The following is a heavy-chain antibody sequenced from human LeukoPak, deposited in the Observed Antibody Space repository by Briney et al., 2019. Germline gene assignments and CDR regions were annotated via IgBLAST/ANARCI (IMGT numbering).Heavy chain of an antibody. V-gene: IGHV3-23*01. CDR3: AKDYYYDSSGYINHFDY. D-gene: IGHD3-22*01. CDR1: GFTFSSSA. CDR2: ISGSGGST. Sequence: GGPLRLSCAASGFTFSSSAMSWVRQAPGKGLEWVSAISGSGGSTYYADSVKGRFTISRDNSKNTLYLQMNSLRAEDTAVYYCAKDYYYDSSGYINHFDYWGQGTLVTVSS. J-gene: IGHJ4*02.